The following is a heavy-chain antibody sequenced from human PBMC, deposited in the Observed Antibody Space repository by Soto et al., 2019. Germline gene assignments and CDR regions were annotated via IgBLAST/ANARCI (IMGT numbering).Heavy chain of an antibody. V-gene: IGHV5-51*01. J-gene: IGHJ4*01. CDR3: AMLFTDAGFWDYLDY. CDR2: IYPSDSDT. Sequence: PGESLKISSKASGYGFSTNWIGWVRHMPGKGLQWMAIIYPSDSDTKYSPSFQGHVSISVDKSISTAYLQWSGLQAADSAKCYCAMLFTDAGFWDYLDYWGAGSLFTVA. CDR1: GYGFSTNW. D-gene: IGHD3-16*01.